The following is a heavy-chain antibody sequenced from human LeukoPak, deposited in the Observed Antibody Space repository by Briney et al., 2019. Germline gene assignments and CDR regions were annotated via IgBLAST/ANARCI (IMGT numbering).Heavy chain of an antibody. J-gene: IGHJ5*02. D-gene: IGHD3-10*01. Sequence: RGSLRHSYESPPFTFIDPDMCWIRPAPQKGLECLSYISGSGTDINYADSVRSRFTITRDDDKNLLYLQMNDLRVEDSAVYYCATDLIHYYASGAKTWGQGTLVTVSS. CDR2: ISGSGTDI. CDR3: ATDLIHYYASGAKT. V-gene: IGHV3-11*04. CDR1: PFTFIDPD.